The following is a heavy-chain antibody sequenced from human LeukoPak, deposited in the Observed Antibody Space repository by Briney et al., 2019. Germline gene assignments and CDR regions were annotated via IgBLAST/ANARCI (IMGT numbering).Heavy chain of an antibody. CDR1: GGSFSGYY. CDR3: ARGRKRFVVVPAAIHYFDY. V-gene: IGHV4-34*01. D-gene: IGHD2-2*01. Sequence: SETLSLTCAVYGGSFSGYYWSWIRQPPGKGLEWIGEINHSGSTNYNPSLKSRVTISVDTSENQFSLKLSSVTAADTAVYYCARGRKRFVVVPAAIHYFDYWGQGTLVTVSS. J-gene: IGHJ4*02. CDR2: INHSGST.